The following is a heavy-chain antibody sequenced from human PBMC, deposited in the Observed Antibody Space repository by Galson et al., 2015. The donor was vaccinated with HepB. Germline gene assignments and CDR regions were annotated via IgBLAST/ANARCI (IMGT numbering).Heavy chain of an antibody. CDR3: AKGHYGGDY. Sequence: SLRLSCAASGFAFNTFGMHWVRQAPGKGLEWLALISYDGSKKYYADSLKGRFTISRDNSGNTLYLEMNSLRPDDTAFYYCAKGHYGGDYWGQGTLVTVSS. CDR1: GFAFNTFG. CDR2: ISYDGSKK. J-gene: IGHJ4*02. D-gene: IGHD4-23*01. V-gene: IGHV3-30*18.